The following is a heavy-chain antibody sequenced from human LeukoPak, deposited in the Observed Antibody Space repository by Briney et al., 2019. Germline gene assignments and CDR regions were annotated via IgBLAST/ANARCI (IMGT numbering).Heavy chain of an antibody. CDR3: ARRQGCSSTSCPPDY. V-gene: IGHV5-51*01. Sequence: GESLKISSRGTGYSFITYWIGGVRQMPRTPLECLGILYPGDSDTRYTPYFQGQVTMSDDKSINTAYLQWSSLKASDTAMYYCARRQGCSSTSCPPDYWGQGTLVTVSP. CDR1: GYSFITYW. J-gene: IGHJ4*02. CDR2: LYPGDSDT. D-gene: IGHD2-2*01.